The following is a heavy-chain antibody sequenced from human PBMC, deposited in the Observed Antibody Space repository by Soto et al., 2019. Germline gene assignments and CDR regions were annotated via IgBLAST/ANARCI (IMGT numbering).Heavy chain of an antibody. Sequence: QVQLVESGGGGVQSGTSLRLSCAASGFPFSSYGIHWVRQAPGKGLEWVAQISYDGSNKFYADAVQGRFTISRDNSKNTLYLQMSSLRAEDTAVYYCAGGQYYLDYCGQGTVVAVSS. V-gene: IGHV3-30*03. CDR2: ISYDGSNK. CDR1: GFPFSSYG. D-gene: IGHD2-15*01. J-gene: IGHJ4*02. CDR3: AGGQYYLDY.